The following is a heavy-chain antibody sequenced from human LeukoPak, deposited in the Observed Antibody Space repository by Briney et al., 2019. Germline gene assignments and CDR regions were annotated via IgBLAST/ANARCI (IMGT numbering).Heavy chain of an antibody. J-gene: IGHJ4*02. CDR1: GYTFTSYG. D-gene: IGHD2/OR15-2a*01. Sequence: GASVKVSCKASGYTFTSYGISWVRQAPGQGLEWLGWISAYNGETAYAQKFQGRVTVTTDTSTSTAYMELRSLRSDDTAVYYCEREYYYNSRTYFPLDHWGQGTLVTVSS. V-gene: IGHV1-18*01. CDR2: ISAYNGET. CDR3: EREYYYNSRTYFPLDH.